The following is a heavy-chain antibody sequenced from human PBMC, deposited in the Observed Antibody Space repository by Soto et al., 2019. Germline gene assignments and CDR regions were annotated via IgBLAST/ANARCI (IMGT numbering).Heavy chain of an antibody. D-gene: IGHD2-8*02. J-gene: IGHJ3*01. CDR3: VKEYCTGGTCFDAFDL. Sequence: EAELVESGGGLVQPGGSLTLSCAASGFIFSDYEVDWVRQAPGRGPEWISYISDGGNTISYAASVKGRFTISRDDAKTSLSLHMNHLSVDDTAIYFCVKEYCTGGTCFDAFDLWGQGTVVTVSS. CDR2: ISDGGNTI. V-gene: IGHV3-48*03. CDR1: GFIFSDYE.